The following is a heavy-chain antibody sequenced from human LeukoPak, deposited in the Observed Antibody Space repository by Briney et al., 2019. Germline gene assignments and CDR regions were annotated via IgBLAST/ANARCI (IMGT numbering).Heavy chain of an antibody. V-gene: IGHV3-7*01. CDR2: IKQDGSEK. CDR3: ARAGSIAAAGTVDY. CDR1: GFSFSSSW. Sequence: GGSLRLSCAGYGFSFSSSWMTWVRQAPGKGLEWVATIKQDGSEKYYVDSVKGRFTISRDNAKNSLYLQMNNLRAEDTAVYYCARAGSIAAAGTVDYWGQGTLVTVSS. J-gene: IGHJ4*02. D-gene: IGHD6-13*01.